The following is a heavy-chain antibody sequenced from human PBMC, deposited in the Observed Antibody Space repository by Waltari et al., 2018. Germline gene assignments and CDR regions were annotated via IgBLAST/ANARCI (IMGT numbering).Heavy chain of an antibody. V-gene: IGHV3-72*01. CDR2: SRNKATSYTT. CDR3: VRGGLGGYKPFDY. J-gene: IGHJ4*02. D-gene: IGHD5-12*01. CDR1: GFTFSDHY. Sequence: EVQLVESGGGLVQPGGSLRLSCAASGFTFSDHYMDWVRQAPGKGLEWLGRSRNKATSYTTEYAASVKGRFIVTRDDSKNALFLQMNSLKTEDTAVYYCVRGGLGGYKPFDYWVQGTLVTVSS.